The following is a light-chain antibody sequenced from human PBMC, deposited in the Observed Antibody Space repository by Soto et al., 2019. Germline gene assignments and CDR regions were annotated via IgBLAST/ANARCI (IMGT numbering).Light chain of an antibody. CDR2: DAS. V-gene: IGKV1-5*01. Sequence: DIPMTQYTSTLSASVGDRVTITCRARQSISSWLAWYQQKPETSPKLLIYDASSLESGVQSRFSGSGSGTEFTLTISSLQPDDFATYYCQQYNSYSTFGQGTKVDIK. CDR3: QQYNSYST. CDR1: QSISSW. J-gene: IGKJ2*01.